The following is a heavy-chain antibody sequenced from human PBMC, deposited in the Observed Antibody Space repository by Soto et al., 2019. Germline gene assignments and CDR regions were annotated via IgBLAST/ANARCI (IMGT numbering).Heavy chain of an antibody. CDR2: ISKDGLDR. CDR1: GFTFSDVV. V-gene: IGHV3-30-3*01. D-gene: IGHD6-19*01. CDR3: ASPREGQWLVFDH. Sequence: QSVSCVVSGFTFSDVVMHWVRQSPGEGLAWVASISKDGLDRYYSESVSGRFTISRDDSKNTVFLQMNSLKVEDTAAYLCASPREGQWLVFDHWGQRTMVTVSS. J-gene: IGHJ4*02.